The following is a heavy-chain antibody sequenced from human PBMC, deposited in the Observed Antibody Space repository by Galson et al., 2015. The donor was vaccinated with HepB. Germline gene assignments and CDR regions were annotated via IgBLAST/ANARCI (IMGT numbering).Heavy chain of an antibody. V-gene: IGHV1-69*13. CDR1: GGTFNTYT. CDR3: ARQYDTRGYYPY. CDR2: IIPIFGSA. Sequence: SVKVSCKASGGTFNTYTLSWVRQAPGQGLEWMGGIIPIFGSANYAQKFQGRVTITADESTTTTYMELRRLRPEDTAVYYCARQYDTRGYYPYWGQGTLVTVSS. J-gene: IGHJ4*02. D-gene: IGHD3-22*01.